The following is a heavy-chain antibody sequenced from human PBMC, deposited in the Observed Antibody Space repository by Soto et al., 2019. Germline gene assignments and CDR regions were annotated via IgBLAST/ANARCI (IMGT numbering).Heavy chain of an antibody. D-gene: IGHD3-3*01. Sequence: LSLTCTVSGGSISSYYWSWIRQPPGKGLEWIGYIYYSGSTNYNPSLKSRVTISVDTSKNQFSLKLSSVTAADTAVYYCARGNDFWRRHLDPCGQGTLVTSPQ. V-gene: IGHV4-59*01. J-gene: IGHJ5*02. CDR3: ARGNDFWRRHLDP. CDR1: GGSISSYY. CDR2: IYYSGST.